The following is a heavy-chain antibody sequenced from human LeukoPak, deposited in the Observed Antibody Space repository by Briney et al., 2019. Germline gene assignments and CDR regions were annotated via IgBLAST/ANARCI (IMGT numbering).Heavy chain of an antibody. CDR2: IWYDGSNK. CDR3: ARDQEADSSGCLDY. J-gene: IGHJ4*02. Sequence: PGGSLRLSCAASGFTFSSYGMHWVRQAPGKGLEWVAVIWYDGSNKYYADSVKGRFTISRDNSKNTLYLQMNSLRAEDTAVYYCARDQEADSSGCLDYWSQGTLVTVSS. D-gene: IGHD3-22*01. V-gene: IGHV3-33*01. CDR1: GFTFSSYG.